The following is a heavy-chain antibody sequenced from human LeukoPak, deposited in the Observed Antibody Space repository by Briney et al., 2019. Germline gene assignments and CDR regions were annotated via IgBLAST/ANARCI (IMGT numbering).Heavy chain of an antibody. CDR3: ARETSQKGAHYMDV. CDR2: IYYSGST. Sequence: SETLSLTCSVSGDSIRNFYWSWIRQPPGKGLEWIGYIYYSGSTNYNPSLKSRVTISVDTSKNQFSLKLTSVTAADTAVYYCARETSQKGAHYMDVWGKGTTVTISS. CDR1: GDSIRNFY. J-gene: IGHJ6*03. D-gene: IGHD3-16*01. V-gene: IGHV4-59*01.